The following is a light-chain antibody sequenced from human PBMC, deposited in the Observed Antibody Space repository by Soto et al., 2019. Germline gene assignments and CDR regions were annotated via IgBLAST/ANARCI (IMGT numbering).Light chain of an antibody. J-gene: IGKJ2*01. CDR3: QQYNNWPHS. CDR2: GAS. V-gene: IGKV3-15*01. Sequence: EIVMTQSPATLSLSPGQRATLSCRASQSVSSNLAWYQQILGQAPRLLISGASTRATGIPARFTGSGSGTEFTLTISSLQSEDFAVYYCQQYNNWPHSVGQGTKVDSK. CDR1: QSVSSN.